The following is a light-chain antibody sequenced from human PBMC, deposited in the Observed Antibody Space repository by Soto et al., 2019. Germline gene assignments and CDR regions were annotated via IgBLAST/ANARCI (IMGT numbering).Light chain of an antibody. Sequence: QSVLTQPPSVSGAPGQRVSISCTGSSSNIGADYDVHWYQQVPGTAPKLLIYGNNNRPSGVPDRFSGSKSGTSASLAITGLQAEDEADYYCQSYDRSLSGYWVFGGGTQLTVL. CDR2: GNN. CDR3: QSYDRSLSGYWV. V-gene: IGLV1-40*01. J-gene: IGLJ3*02. CDR1: SSNIGADYD.